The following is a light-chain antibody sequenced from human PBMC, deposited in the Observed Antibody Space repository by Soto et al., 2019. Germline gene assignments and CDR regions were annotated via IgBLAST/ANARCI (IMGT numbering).Light chain of an antibody. CDR2: TNN. J-gene: IGLJ3*02. CDR3: AAWDDSLTGVV. Sequence: QSVLTQPPSVSGAPGQRVTISCSGTTSNIGRNTVNWYQQFPGTAPKLLIYTNNQRPSGVPDRFSGSKSGTSASLAISGLQSEDEADYPCAAWDDSLTGVVFGGGTKLTVL. CDR1: TSNIGRNT. V-gene: IGLV1-44*01.